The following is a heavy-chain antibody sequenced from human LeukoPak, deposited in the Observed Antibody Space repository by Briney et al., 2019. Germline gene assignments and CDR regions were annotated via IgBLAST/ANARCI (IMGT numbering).Heavy chain of an antibody. D-gene: IGHD3/OR15-3a*01. CDR2: TNTDGSRT. CDR1: GFTFSGYW. CDR3: ARDGTGSSPGDYFYYMDV. J-gene: IGHJ6*03. V-gene: IGHV3-74*01. Sequence: RESLRLSCAASGFTFSGYWLHWVRQDPGKGLVWVAHTNTDGSRTTYADSVRGRFTISRDNAKNTLYLQMNSLRVDDTAIYYCARDGTGSSPGDYFYYMDVWGKGTTVTVSS.